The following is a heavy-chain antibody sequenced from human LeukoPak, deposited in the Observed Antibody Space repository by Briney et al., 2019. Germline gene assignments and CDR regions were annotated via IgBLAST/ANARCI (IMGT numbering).Heavy chain of an antibody. J-gene: IGHJ6*02. CDR3: ARGYDSGSYPV. Sequence: SETLSLTCAVYGGSFSGYYWSWIRQPAGKGLEWIGEINHSGSTNYNPSLKSRVTISVDTSKNQFSLKLSSVTAADTAVYYCARGYDSGSYPVWGQGTTVTVPS. CDR2: INHSGST. V-gene: IGHV4-34*01. CDR1: GGSFSGYY. D-gene: IGHD1-26*01.